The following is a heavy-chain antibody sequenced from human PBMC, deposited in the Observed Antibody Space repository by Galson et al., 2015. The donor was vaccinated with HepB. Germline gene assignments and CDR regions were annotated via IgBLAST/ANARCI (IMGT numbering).Heavy chain of an antibody. J-gene: IGHJ4*02. V-gene: IGHV3-66*01. D-gene: IGHD5-24*01. Sequence: SLRLSCAASGFTVSSNYMSWVRQAPGKGLEWVSVIYSGGSTYYADSVKGRFTISRDNSKNTLYLQMNSLRAEDTAVYYCARDRMATIRFDYWGQGTLVTVSS. CDR1: GFTVSSNY. CDR2: IYSGGST. CDR3: ARDRMATIRFDY.